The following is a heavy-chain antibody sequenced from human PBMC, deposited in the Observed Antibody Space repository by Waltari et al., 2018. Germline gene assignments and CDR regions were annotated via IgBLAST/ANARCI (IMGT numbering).Heavy chain of an antibody. Sequence: EVQLVESGGGLIQPGGSLRLSCAASGFTVSSNYMSWVRQAPGKGLAWVSVIYSGGSTYYADAVKGRFTISRDNSKNTLYLQMNSLRAEDTAVYYCASGPWELRANYYFDYWGQGTLVTVSS. CDR3: ASGPWELRANYYFDY. V-gene: IGHV3-53*01. CDR1: GFTVSSNY. CDR2: IYSGGST. D-gene: IGHD1-26*01. J-gene: IGHJ4*02.